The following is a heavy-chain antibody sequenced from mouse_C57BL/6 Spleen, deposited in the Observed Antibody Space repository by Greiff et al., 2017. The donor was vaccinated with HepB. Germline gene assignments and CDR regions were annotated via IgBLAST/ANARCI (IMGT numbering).Heavy chain of an antibody. CDR3: ARGGYGSSYGYFDV. D-gene: IGHD1-1*01. CDR1: GYTFTSYW. CDR2: IYPSDSET. V-gene: IGHV1-61*01. J-gene: IGHJ1*03. Sequence: QVQLQQPGAELVRPGSSVKLSCKASGYTFTSYWMDWVKQRPGQGLEWIGNIYPSDSETHYNQKFKDKATLTVDKSSSTAYMQLSRLTSEDSAVYYGARGGYGSSYGYFDVWGTGTTVTVSS.